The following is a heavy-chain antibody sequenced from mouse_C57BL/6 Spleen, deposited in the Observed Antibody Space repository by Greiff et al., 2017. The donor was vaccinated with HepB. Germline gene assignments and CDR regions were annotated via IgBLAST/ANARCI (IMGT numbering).Heavy chain of an antibody. J-gene: IGHJ4*01. D-gene: IGHD2-2*01. Sequence: QVQLQQPGAELVKPGASVKLSCKASGYTFTSYWMHWVKQSPGQGLEWIGMIHTNSGSTNYNEKFKSKGTLTVDKTSNAAYMQLSGLTSEDSAIYYCAYTLVTTGYAIDYWGQGTSVTVTS. CDR3: AYTLVTTGYAIDY. CDR1: GYTFTSYW. V-gene: IGHV1-64*01. CDR2: IHTNSGST.